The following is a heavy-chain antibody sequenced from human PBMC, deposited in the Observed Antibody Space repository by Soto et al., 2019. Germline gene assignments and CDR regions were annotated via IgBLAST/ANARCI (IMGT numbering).Heavy chain of an antibody. V-gene: IGHV1-69*01. J-gene: IGHJ5*02. Sequence: QVQLLQSGAELKRPGSSVKVSCKASGETFSTFAITWVRQAPGHGPEWMGGLIPLFGTAHYERRLEDRGTMTADESTSTAYMELTSLTSEDTAIYYCARGSPCSTTTCSLNEVWFDPWGQGTLVTVST. CDR2: LIPLFGTA. CDR3: ARGSPCSTTTCSLNEVWFDP. CDR1: GETFSTFA. D-gene: IGHD1-1*01.